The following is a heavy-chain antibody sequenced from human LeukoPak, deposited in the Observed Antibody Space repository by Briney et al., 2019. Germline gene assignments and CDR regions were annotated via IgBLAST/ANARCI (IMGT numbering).Heavy chain of an antibody. CDR3: ARDGSGSYELDY. CDR2: ISYDGSNK. D-gene: IGHD3-10*01. J-gene: IGHJ4*02. V-gene: IGHV3-30*04. CDR1: GFTFSSYA. Sequence: GGSLRLSCAASGFTFSSYAMHWVRQAPGKGLEWVAVISYDGSNKYYADSVKGRFTISRDNSKNTLYLQMNSLRAEDTAVYYCARDGSGSYELDYWGQGTLVTVSS.